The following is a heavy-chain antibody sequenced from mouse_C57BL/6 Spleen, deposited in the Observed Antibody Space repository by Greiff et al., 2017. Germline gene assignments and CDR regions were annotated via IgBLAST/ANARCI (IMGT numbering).Heavy chain of an antibody. J-gene: IGHJ1*03. CDR3: ARSYYGRGYFDV. CDR1: GYTFTDYY. CDR2: INPNNGGT. D-gene: IGHD1-1*01. V-gene: IGHV1-26*01. Sequence: EVKLQQSGPELVKPGASVKISCKASGYTFTDYYMNWVKKSHGKSLEWIGDINPNNGGTSYNQKFKGKATLTVDKSSSTAYMELRSLTSEDSAVYYCARSYYGRGYFDVWGTGTTVTVSS.